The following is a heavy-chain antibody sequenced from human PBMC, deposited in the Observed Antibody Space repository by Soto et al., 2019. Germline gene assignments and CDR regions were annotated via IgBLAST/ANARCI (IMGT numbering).Heavy chain of an antibody. CDR3: ARGGRDGYAAYYYYGMDV. V-gene: IGHV6-1*01. CDR2: TYYRSKWYN. Sequence: PSQTLSLTCAISGDSVSSNSAAWNWIRQSPSRGLEWLGRTYYRSKWYNDYAVSVKSRITINPDTSKNQFSLQLNSVTPEDTAVYYCARGGRDGYAAYYYYGMDVWGQGTTVTVAS. CDR1: GDSVSSNSAA. J-gene: IGHJ6*02. D-gene: IGHD5-12*01.